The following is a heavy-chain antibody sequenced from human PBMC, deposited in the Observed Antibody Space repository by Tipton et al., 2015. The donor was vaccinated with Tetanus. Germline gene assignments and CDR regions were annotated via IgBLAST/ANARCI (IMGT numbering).Heavy chain of an antibody. D-gene: IGHD3-10*01. CDR2: MNQDGSEI. CDR1: GASFSDYY. V-gene: IGHV3-7*01. Sequence: GLVKPSETLSLTCAVYGASFSDYYWSWVRQAPGKWLEWVANMNQDGSEIYYVDSVKGRFTISRDNAENTVFLQMSGLGLEDMSLYYCARGPESGVYMRPVPLDYWGQGTLVTASS. CDR3: ARGPESGVYMRPVPLDY. J-gene: IGHJ4*02.